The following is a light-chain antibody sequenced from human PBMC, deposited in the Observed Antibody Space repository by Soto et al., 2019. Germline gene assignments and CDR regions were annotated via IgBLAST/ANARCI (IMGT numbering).Light chain of an antibody. V-gene: IGLV2-11*01. CDR1: SSDVGGYNY. Sequence: QSALTQPRSVSGSPGQSVTISCTGTSSDVGGYNYVSWYQHHPGKAPKLIIYDVSKRPSGVPDRFSGSKSGNTASLTISGLQAEDEADYYCCSYAGSYTGYVFGTGTKLTVL. J-gene: IGLJ1*01. CDR3: CSYAGSYTGYV. CDR2: DVS.